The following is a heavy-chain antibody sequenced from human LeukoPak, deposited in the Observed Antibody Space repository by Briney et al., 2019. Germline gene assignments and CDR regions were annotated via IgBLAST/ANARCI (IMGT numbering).Heavy chain of an antibody. J-gene: IGHJ4*02. Sequence: AGGSLRLSCAASEFTFADYGMSWVRQTPGKGLEWVCGINRNGDITGCADFVKGRFTISRDNAKTSLYLQMNSLRVEDTAVYYCARATTPRGYEDYWGQGTLVTVSS. CDR1: EFTFADYG. CDR2: INRNGDIT. D-gene: IGHD5-12*01. CDR3: ARATTPRGYEDY. V-gene: IGHV3-20*04.